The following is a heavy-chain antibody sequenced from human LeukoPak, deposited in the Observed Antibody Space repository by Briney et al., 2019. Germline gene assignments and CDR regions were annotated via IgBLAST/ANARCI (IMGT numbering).Heavy chain of an antibody. J-gene: IGHJ4*02. D-gene: IGHD6-13*01. V-gene: IGHV4-39*02. Sequence: SETLSLTCTVSGGSISYTSYYWGWVRQSPEKGLEWIGSIYYSGNTYYSPSLKSRVTISVDTSKNQFSLKLSSVTAADTAVYYCARDRGSSWYRLLDYWGQGTLVTVSS. CDR3: ARDRGSSWYRLLDY. CDR1: GGSISYTSYY. CDR2: IYYSGNT.